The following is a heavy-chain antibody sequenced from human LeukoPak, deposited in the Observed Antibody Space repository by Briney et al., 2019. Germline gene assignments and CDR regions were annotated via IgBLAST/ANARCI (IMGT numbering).Heavy chain of an antibody. CDR1: GGSISSGSYY. CDR3: ARDQFYDFWRSSAFDI. V-gene: IGHV4-61*02. CDR2: IYTSGST. J-gene: IGHJ3*02. Sequence: SETLSLTCTVSGGSISSGSYYWSWIRQPAGKGLEWIGRIYTSGSTNYNPSLKSRVTISVDTSKNQFSLKLSSVTAADTAVYYCARDQFYDFWRSSAFDIWGQGTTVTVSS. D-gene: IGHD3-3*01.